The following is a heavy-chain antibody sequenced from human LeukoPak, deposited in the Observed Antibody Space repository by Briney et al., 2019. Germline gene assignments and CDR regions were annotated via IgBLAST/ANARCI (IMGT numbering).Heavy chain of an antibody. CDR2: IYYSGST. D-gene: IGHD6-13*01. J-gene: IGHJ5*02. CDR1: GGSISSSSYY. Sequence: SETLSLTCTVSGGSISSSSYYWGWIRQPPGKGLEWIGSIYYSGSTYYNPSLKSRVTISVDTSKNQFSLKLSSVTAADTAVYYCARDSSSLRRLYWFDPWGQGTLVTVSS. V-gene: IGHV4-39*07. CDR3: ARDSSSLRRLYWFDP.